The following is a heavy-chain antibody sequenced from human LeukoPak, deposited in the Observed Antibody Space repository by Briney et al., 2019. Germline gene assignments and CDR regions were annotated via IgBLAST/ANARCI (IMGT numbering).Heavy chain of an antibody. CDR1: GFTFDDYA. CDR2: ISWNSGNI. D-gene: IGHD3-10*01. CDR3: AKDTYYYGSGSYPPNYYYYGMDV. J-gene: IGHJ6*02. Sequence: GRSLRLSCAASGFTFDDYAMHWLRQAPGKGLDWVSGISWNSGNIGYADPVKGRFTISRDNAKNSLYLQMNSLRAEDTALYYCAKDTYYYGSGSYPPNYYYYGMDVWGQGTTVTVSS. V-gene: IGHV3-9*01.